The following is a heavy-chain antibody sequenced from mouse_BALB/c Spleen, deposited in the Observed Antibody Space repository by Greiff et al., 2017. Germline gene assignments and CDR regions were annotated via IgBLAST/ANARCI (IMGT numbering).Heavy chain of an antibody. CDR3: AREGRDYAMDY. CDR1: GFTFSSYA. V-gene: IGHV5-9-4*01. Sequence: EVKLVESGGGLVKPGGSLKLSCAASGFTFSSYAMSWVRQSPEKRLEWVAEISSGGSYTYYPDTVTGRFTISRDNAKNTLYLEMSSLRSEDTAMYYCAREGRDYAMDYWGQGTSVTVSS. CDR2: ISSGGSYT. J-gene: IGHJ4*01.